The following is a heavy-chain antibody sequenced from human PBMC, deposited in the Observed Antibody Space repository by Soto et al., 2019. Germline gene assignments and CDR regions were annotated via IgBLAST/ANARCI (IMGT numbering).Heavy chain of an antibody. Sequence: QVQLVESGGGVVQPGRSLRLSCAASGFTFSSYAMHWVRQAPGKGLEWVAVISYDGSNKYYADSVKGRFTISRDNSKNTLYLQMNSLRAEDTAVYYCARDECSSSWYVDYWCQGTLVTVSS. V-gene: IGHV3-30-3*01. CDR1: GFTFSSYA. J-gene: IGHJ4*02. CDR2: ISYDGSNK. D-gene: IGHD6-13*01. CDR3: ARDECSSSWYVDY.